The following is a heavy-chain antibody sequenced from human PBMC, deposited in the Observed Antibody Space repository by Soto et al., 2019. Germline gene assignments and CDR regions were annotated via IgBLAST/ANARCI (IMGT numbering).Heavy chain of an antibody. Sequence: PGGSLRLSCAVSGFSFRSYGMHWVRQAPGKGLEWVAVISNDGGLKHYTDSVKGRFTISRDNSQNTLYLEINSLRPEDTAVYFCANGDGGFYDSSLGYWGQGTQVTVYS. J-gene: IGHJ4*02. CDR2: ISNDGGLK. V-gene: IGHV3-30*18. D-gene: IGHD3-3*01. CDR3: ANGDGGFYDSSLGY. CDR1: GFSFRSYG.